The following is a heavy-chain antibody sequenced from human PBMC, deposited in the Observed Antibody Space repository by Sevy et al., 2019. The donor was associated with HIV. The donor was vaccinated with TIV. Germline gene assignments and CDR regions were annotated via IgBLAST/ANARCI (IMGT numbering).Heavy chain of an antibody. CDR3: AGGGFLSRY. Sequence: GGSLRLSCAASGFTVSSYWMSWVRQAPGKGLGWVANINQSGSDKYYVDSVRGRFTISRDNAKKSLYLQMDSLRVEDTALYYCAGGGFLSRYWGQGSLVTVSS. D-gene: IGHD2-15*01. CDR1: GFTVSSYW. CDR2: INQSGSDK. V-gene: IGHV3-7*01. J-gene: IGHJ4*02.